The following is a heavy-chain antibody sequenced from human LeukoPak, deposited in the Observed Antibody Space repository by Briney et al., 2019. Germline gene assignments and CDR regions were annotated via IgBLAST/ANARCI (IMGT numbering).Heavy chain of an antibody. V-gene: IGHV3-30-3*01. J-gene: IGHJ6*02. CDR2: ISYDGSNK. D-gene: IGHD4-11*01. Sequence: GGSLRLSCAASGFTFSSYAMHWVRQAPGKGLEWVAVISYDGSNKYYADSVKGRFTISRDNSKNTLYLQMNSLRAEGTAVYYCANTYRPNYYYGMDVWGQGTTVTVSS. CDR3: ANTYRPNYYYGMDV. CDR1: GFTFSSYA.